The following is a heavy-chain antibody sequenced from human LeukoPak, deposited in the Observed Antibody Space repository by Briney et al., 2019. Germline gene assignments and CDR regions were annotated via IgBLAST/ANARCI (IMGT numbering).Heavy chain of an antibody. CDR1: GGSISSGGYY. Sequence: PSETLSLTCTVSGGSISSGGYYWSWIRQHPGKGLEWIGYIYYSGSTYYNPSLKSRVTISVDTSKNQFSLKLSSVTAADTAVYYCARVRGGYDYSRPLDYWGQGTLVTVSS. V-gene: IGHV4-31*03. D-gene: IGHD5-12*01. J-gene: IGHJ4*02. CDR3: ARVRGGYDYSRPLDY. CDR2: IYYSGST.